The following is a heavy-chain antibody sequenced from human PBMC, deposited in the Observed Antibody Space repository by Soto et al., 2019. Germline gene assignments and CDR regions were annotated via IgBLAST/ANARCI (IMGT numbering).Heavy chain of an antibody. CDR3: ARTLRGRGVKYFDD. CDR1: GDSVSNNSVA. V-gene: IGHV6-1*01. D-gene: IGHD3-10*01. CDR2: TYYRSKWHY. Sequence: SQTLSLTCAISGDSVSNNSVAWNWVRQSPSRGLEWLGRTYYRSKWHYDYAPSVRSRITIDPDTSKNHFSLQLNSVSPEDAAVYYCARTLRGRGVKYFDDWGQGTLVTVSS. J-gene: IGHJ4*02.